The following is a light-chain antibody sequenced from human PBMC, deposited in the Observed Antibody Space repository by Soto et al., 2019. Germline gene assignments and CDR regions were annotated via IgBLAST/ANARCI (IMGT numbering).Light chain of an antibody. V-gene: IGLV2-14*01. CDR1: SSDVGAYNY. J-gene: IGLJ1*01. CDR2: EVS. Sequence: QSALTQPASVSGSPGQSITISCTGTSSDVGAYNYVSWYQQHPGKAPKLVIFEVSNRPSGVSTAFSGSKSGNTASLTISGLQAEDEADYYCSSYTSSSTLVFGTGTKLTVL. CDR3: SSYTSSSTLV.